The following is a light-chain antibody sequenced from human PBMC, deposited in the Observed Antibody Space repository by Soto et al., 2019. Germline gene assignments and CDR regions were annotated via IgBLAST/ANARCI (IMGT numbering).Light chain of an antibody. CDR3: QQFNTYPIT. Sequence: AIQLTQSPSSLSASVGDRVTITCRASQDIRGALAWYQQKPGKPPKLLIFDVSSLQSGVPSRFSGSGSGTDFTLTISSLQPEDFATYHCQQFNTYPITFGQGTRLEIK. CDR1: QDIRGA. CDR2: DVS. V-gene: IGKV1-13*02. J-gene: IGKJ5*01.